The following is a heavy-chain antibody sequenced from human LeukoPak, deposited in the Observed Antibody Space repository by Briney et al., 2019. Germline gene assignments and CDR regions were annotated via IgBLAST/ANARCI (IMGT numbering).Heavy chain of an antibody. V-gene: IGHV4-39*07. Sequence: SETLSLTCTVSGGSISSSSYYWGWIRQPPGKGLEWIGSIYYSGSTYYNPSLKSRVTISVDTSKNQFSLKLSSVTAADTAVYYCARGLMEVTVVKESACWFDPWGQGTLVTVSS. D-gene: IGHD4-23*01. J-gene: IGHJ5*02. CDR3: ARGLMEVTVVKESACWFDP. CDR1: GGSISSSSYY. CDR2: IYYSGST.